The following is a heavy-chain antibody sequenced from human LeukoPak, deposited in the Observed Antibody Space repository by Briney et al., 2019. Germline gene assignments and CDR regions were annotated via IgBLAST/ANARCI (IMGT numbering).Heavy chain of an antibody. D-gene: IGHD3-16*02. V-gene: IGHV3-23*01. CDR1: GFTFSNYP. J-gene: IGHJ4*02. Sequence: GGSLRLSCAASGFTFSNYPMSWVRQAPGKGLEWVSGISVSGDTTYYADSVKGRFSISRDNSKNTLYLQMNSLSAEDTAVYSCAKCYGGIIDPFDYWGQGTLVTVSS. CDR2: ISVSGDTT. CDR3: AKCYGGIIDPFDY.